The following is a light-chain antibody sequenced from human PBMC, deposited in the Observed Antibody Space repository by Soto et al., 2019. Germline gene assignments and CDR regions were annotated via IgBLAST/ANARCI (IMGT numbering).Light chain of an antibody. CDR2: DVS. Sequence: QSVLTQPASVSGSPGQSITISCTGTTSDIGVYNYVSWYQRHPGKAPKLMIYDVSNRPSGVSDRFSGSKSGNTASLTISGLQAEDEADYYCSSYTTESSRTQVFGIGTKVTVL. J-gene: IGLJ1*01. CDR1: TSDIGVYNY. V-gene: IGLV2-14*01. CDR3: SSYTTESSRTQV.